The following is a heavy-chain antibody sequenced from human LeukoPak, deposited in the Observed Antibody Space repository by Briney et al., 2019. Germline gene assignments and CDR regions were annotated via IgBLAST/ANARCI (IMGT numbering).Heavy chain of an antibody. CDR3: ARDMGSGYYRGDY. CDR2: ISAYNGNT. D-gene: IGHD3-22*01. CDR1: DYTFTNYG. V-gene: IGHV1-18*01. J-gene: IGHJ4*02. Sequence: ASLKVPCKASDYTFTNYGLSWVRQAPGQGLEWMGWISAYNGNTNCAQKFQDRVTMTTDTSTSTAYMELRNLESDDTAMYYCARDMGSGYYRGDYWGQGTLVTVSS.